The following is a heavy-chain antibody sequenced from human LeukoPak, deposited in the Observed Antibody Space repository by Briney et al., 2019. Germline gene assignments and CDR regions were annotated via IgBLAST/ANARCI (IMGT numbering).Heavy chain of an antibody. D-gene: IGHD2-2*01. J-gene: IGHJ5*02. V-gene: IGHV1-46*01. Sequence: ASVKVSCKASGYTFTSYYMHWVRQDPGQGLEWMGIIDPSGGSTSYAQKSQGRVTMTRDTSTSTVYMELSSLISEDTAVYYCAREYPYCSSTSCYDWFDPWGQGTLVTVSS. CDR2: IDPSGGST. CDR3: AREYPYCSSTSCYDWFDP. CDR1: GYTFTSYY.